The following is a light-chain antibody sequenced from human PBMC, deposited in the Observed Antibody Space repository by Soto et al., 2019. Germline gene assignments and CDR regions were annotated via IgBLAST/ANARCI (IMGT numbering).Light chain of an antibody. CDR1: KNDIGVYDF. CDR2: EVV. V-gene: IGLV2-8*01. Sequence: QSVLTQPPSASGSPGQSVTISCTGTKNDIGVYDFVSWYQHHPGKAPRLIIYEVVQRPSGVPDRFSGSKSGNTASLTVSGLQAADKADYFCKSYAGSNTYVFGGGTKVTVL. J-gene: IGLJ1*01. CDR3: KSYAGSNTYV.